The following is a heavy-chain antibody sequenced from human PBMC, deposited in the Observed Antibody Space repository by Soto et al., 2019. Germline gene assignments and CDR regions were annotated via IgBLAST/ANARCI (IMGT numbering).Heavy chain of an antibody. D-gene: IGHD2-2*02. CDR2: INTDNGNT. V-gene: IGHV1-3*04. CDR3: ARAANCSSSTGCYSQWFAP. Sequence: ASVKVSCKASGYPFNKFLMHWVRQAPGQSLEWMGWINTDNGNTRYSQKFQGRVTIARDTSASTVYMELSSLRSDDTAVYYCARAANCSSSTGCYSQWFAPWGQGTQVTAPQ. CDR1: GYPFNKFL. J-gene: IGHJ5*02.